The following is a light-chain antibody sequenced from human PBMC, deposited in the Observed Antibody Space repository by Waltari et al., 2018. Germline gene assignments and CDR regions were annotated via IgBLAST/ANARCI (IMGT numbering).Light chain of an antibody. J-gene: IGLJ2*01. Sequence: QSVLTQPPSVSGAPGQRVTISCTGSSSNIGAGSDVPWYQQLPGTAPILPTYDNSIRPSGVPDRFSGSKSGTSASLAITGLQAEDEADYYCQSYDSSLSGLFGGGTKLTVL. CDR3: QSYDSSLSGL. CDR2: DNS. V-gene: IGLV1-40*01. CDR1: SSNIGAGSD.